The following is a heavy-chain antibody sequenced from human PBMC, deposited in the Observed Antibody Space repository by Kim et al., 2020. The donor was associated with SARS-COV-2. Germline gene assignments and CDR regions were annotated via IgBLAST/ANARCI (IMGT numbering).Heavy chain of an antibody. D-gene: IGHD3-22*01. CDR1: GGTFSSYA. CDR3: AIGDRPYYYDSRYNWFDP. CDR2: IIPIFGTA. V-gene: IGHV1-69*13. Sequence: SVKVSCKASGGTFSSYAISWVRQAPGQGLEWMGRIIPIFGTANYAQKFQGRVTITADESTSTAYMELSSLRSEDTAVYYCAIGDRPYYYDSRYNWFDPWGQGTLVTVSS. J-gene: IGHJ5*02.